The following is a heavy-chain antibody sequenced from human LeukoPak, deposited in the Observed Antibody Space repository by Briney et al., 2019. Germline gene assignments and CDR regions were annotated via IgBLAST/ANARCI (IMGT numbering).Heavy chain of an antibody. CDR3: ARDVTTVDGFYYMDV. CDR1: GYTFTSYG. V-gene: IGHV1-2*02. Sequence: ASVKVSCKASGYTFTSYGISWVRQAPGQGLEWMGWINPNSGGTNYAQKFQGRVTMTRDTSISTAYMELSRLRSDDTAVYYCARDVTTVDGFYYMDVWGKGTTVTISS. J-gene: IGHJ6*03. D-gene: IGHD4-11*01. CDR2: INPNSGGT.